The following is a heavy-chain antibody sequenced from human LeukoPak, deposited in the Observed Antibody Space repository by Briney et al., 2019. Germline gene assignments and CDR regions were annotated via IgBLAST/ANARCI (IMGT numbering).Heavy chain of an antibody. D-gene: IGHD2-2*01. CDR1: GFTFSSYA. CDR2: ISGSGGST. J-gene: IGHJ6*03. V-gene: IGHV3-23*01. Sequence: GGSLRLSCAASGFTFSSYAMSWVRQAPGKGLEWVSAISGSGGSTYYADSVKGRFTISRDNSKNTLYLQMNSLRAEDTAVYYCARETIGYCSSTSCYYYYYMDVWGKGTTVTVSS. CDR3: ARETIGYCSSTSCYYYYYMDV.